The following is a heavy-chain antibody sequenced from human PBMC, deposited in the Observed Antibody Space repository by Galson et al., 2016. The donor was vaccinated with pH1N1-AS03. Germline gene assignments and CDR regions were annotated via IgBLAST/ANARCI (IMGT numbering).Heavy chain of an antibody. CDR2: ISGADLST. CDR3: ANPRASGTTMVTRLDY. Sequence: SLRLSCAASGFTFSTYAMSWVRQAPGKGLEWVSSISGADLSTYYAESVKGRFTVSRDNSKNTLYLQMNGLRAEDTAIYYCANPRASGTTMVTRLDYWGQGILVTVSS. CDR1: GFTFSTYA. J-gene: IGHJ4*02. V-gene: IGHV3-23*01. D-gene: IGHD5-18*01.